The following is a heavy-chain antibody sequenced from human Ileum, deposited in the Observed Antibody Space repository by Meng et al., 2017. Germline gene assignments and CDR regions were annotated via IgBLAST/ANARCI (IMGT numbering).Heavy chain of an antibody. CDR3: ASRYSSSPGWFDP. D-gene: IGHD6-6*01. CDR2: FYYPALA. CDR1: GGSISGSTYY. J-gene: IGHJ5*02. Sequence: QLQLQGSGPGLVKHSETLSLTCPLSGGSISGSTYYWVWIRQPPGKGLEGIGSFYYPALASYNPSLKSRVTISADTSRNNFSLRLTSVTAADTAVYYCASRYSSSPGWFDPWGQGTLVTVSS. V-gene: IGHV4-39*02.